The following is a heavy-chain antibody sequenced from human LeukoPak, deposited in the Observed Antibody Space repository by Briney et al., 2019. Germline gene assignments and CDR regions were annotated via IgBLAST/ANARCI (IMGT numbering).Heavy chain of an antibody. CDR2: ISGSGGST. J-gene: IGHJ3*02. CDR1: GFTFSSYA. V-gene: IGHV3-23*01. CDR3: AREVSRITMIVVVIGEGAFDI. D-gene: IGHD3-22*01. Sequence: GGPLRLSCAASGFTFSSYAMSWVRQAPGKGLEWVSAISGSGGSTYYADSVKGRFTISRDNSKNTLYLQMNSLRAEDTAVYYCAREVSRITMIVVVIGEGAFDIWGQGTMVTVSS.